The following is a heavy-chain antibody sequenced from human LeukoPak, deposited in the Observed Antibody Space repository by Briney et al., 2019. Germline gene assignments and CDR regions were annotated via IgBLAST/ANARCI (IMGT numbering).Heavy chain of an antibody. CDR1: GCTFSSYD. CDR2: VRSNGAGT. CDR3: VKARAVAGPFDY. V-gene: IGHV3-64D*06. J-gene: IGHJ4*02. D-gene: IGHD6-19*01. Sequence: PGGSLRLSCSVSGCTFSSYDMHWVRQAPGKGLEYVSGVRSNGAGTYYADSVKGRITISRDNSKNMLYLQMSSLRAEDTAVYHCVKARAVAGPFDYWGQGTLVTVSS.